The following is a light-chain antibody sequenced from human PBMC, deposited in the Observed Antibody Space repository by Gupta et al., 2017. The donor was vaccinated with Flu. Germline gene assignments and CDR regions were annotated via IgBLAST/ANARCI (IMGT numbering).Light chain of an antibody. Sequence: DIQMTQSPSSVSASVGDRVTITCRASQGIGNWLAWYQQKPGKAPKLLIYAAVNLESGVPSRFSGSYSGTEFILTISSLQPDDFATYYCQHGDSFPRTFGQGTKVEIK. CDR2: AAV. V-gene: IGKV1-12*01. CDR3: QHGDSFPRT. J-gene: IGKJ1*01. CDR1: QGIGNW.